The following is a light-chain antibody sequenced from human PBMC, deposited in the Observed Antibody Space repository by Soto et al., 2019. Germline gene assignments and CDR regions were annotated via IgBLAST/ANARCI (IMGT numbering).Light chain of an antibody. CDR3: QQHGSSAYT. Sequence: EIVLTQSPGTLSLSPGEGATLSCRASQSIRSSFLAWYQQKPGQAPRLLIDAASSRATGIPDRFSGSGSGTDFTLTISRLEPEDCAVYYCQQHGSSAYTVGQGTQLEIK. CDR1: QSIRSSF. V-gene: IGKV3-20*01. CDR2: AAS. J-gene: IGKJ2*01.